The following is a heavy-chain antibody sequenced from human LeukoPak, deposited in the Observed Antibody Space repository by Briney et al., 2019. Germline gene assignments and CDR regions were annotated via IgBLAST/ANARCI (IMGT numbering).Heavy chain of an antibody. V-gene: IGHV4-34*01. CDR2: INHSGST. D-gene: IGHD2-15*01. Sequence: SETLSLTCAVYGGSFSGYYWSWIRQPPGKGLEWIGEINHSGSTNYNPSLKSRVTISVDTSKNQFPLKLSSVTAADTAVYYCARGPHREVVVAATGYYYYYGMDVWGQGTTVTVSS. CDR3: ARGPHREVVVAATGYYYYYGMDV. J-gene: IGHJ6*02. CDR1: GGSFSGYY.